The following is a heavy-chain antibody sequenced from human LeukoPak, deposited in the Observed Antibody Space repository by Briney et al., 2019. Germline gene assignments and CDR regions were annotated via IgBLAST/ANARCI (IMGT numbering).Heavy chain of an antibody. D-gene: IGHD2-2*02. CDR1: GGTISSSSYY. V-gene: IGHV4-39*01. J-gene: IGHJ3*02. CDR3: ARHPFYCSSTSCYNDAFDI. Sequence: SETLSLTCTVSGGTISSSSYYWGWIRQPPGKGLEWIGSSYYSGSTYYNPSLKSRVTIPVDTSKNQFSLKLSSVTAADTAVYYCARHPFYCSSTSCYNDAFDIWGQGTMVTVFS. CDR2: SYYSGST.